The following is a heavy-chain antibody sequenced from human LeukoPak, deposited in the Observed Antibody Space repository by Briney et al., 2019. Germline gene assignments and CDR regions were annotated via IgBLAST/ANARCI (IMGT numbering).Heavy chain of an antibody. CDR1: GFTFSSYA. V-gene: IGHV3-23*01. CDR3: AKVGEVGTSIGSDRYYYYGMDV. Sequence: GGSLRLSCAASGFTFSSYAMSWVRQAPGKGLEWVSAISGSRGSTYYADSVKGRFTISRDNSKNTLYLQMNSLRAEDTAVYYCAKVGEVGTSIGSDRYYYYGMDVWGKGTTVTVSS. J-gene: IGHJ6*04. CDR2: ISGSRGST. D-gene: IGHD2-21*02.